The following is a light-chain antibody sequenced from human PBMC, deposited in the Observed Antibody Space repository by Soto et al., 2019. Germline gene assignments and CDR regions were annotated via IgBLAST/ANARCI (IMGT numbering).Light chain of an antibody. CDR1: QSLRSSY. V-gene: IGKV3-20*01. CDR2: GAS. CDR3: QQHGTSPYT. Sequence: PGERATLSCWASQSLRSSYLAWYQRQPGQAPRLLMFGASRRATGIQDRFNGSGSGTDFILTISRLEPEDVAVYYCQQHGTSPYTGGRGTVLDIK. J-gene: IGKJ2*01.